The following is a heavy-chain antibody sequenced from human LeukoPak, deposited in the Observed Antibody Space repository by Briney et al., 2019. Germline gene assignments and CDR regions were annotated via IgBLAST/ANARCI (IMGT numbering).Heavy chain of an antibody. CDR2: INPNTGGT. J-gene: IGHJ4*02. CDR1: GYTFSGNY. CDR3: ARDPGSYFVDY. D-gene: IGHD1-26*01. V-gene: IGHV1-2*02. Sequence: RASVKVSCKASGYTFSGNYIHWVRQAPGQGLEWMAWINPNTGGTNYAQKFQGRVTVTRDTSISTAYMELTSLRSDDTAVYYCARDPGSYFVDYWGQGTLVTVSS.